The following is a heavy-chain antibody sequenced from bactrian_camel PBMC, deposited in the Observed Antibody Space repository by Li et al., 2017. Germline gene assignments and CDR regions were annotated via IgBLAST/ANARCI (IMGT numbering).Heavy chain of an antibody. CDR1: GFTDNTRS. CDR2: ILKDGST. Sequence: HVQLVESGGGSAQAGGSLRLSCAASGFTDNTRSMAWFRQAPGKEREGVASILKDGSTIYGDSVKGRFTVSRDHAKNTLDLEMNSLKPEDSAMYYCAADDGRWLGYMRPGCDKSDDFGYWGQGTQVTVS. J-gene: IGHJ6*01. V-gene: IGHV3S53*01. D-gene: IGHD1*01. CDR3: AADDGRWLGYMRPGCDKSDDFGY.